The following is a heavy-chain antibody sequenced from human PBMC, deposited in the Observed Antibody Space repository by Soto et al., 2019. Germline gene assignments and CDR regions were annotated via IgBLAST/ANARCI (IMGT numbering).Heavy chain of an antibody. CDR1: GFTFSSYG. CDR2: IWYDGSNK. D-gene: IGHD3-10*01. J-gene: IGHJ6*03. Sequence: GGSLRLSCAASGFTFSSYGMHWVRQAPGKGLEWVAVIWYDGSNKYYADSVKGRFTISRDNSKNTLYLQMNSLRAEDTAVYYCARDPYYYGSGSYYKPPRGYYYYYMDVWGKGTTVTVSS. CDR3: ARDPYYYGSGSYYKPPRGYYYYYMDV. V-gene: IGHV3-33*01.